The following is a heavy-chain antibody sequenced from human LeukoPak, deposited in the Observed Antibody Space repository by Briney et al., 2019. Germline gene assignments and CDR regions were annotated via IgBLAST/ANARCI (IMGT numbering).Heavy chain of an antibody. Sequence: GGSLRLSCAASGFTFSSYSVNWVRQAPGKGLEWVSYISSSSSSTIYYADSVKGRFTISRDNAKNSLYLQMNSLRAEDTAVYYCARDNGRSLGMDVWGQGTTVTVSS. D-gene: IGHD2-8*01. CDR2: ISSSSSSTI. J-gene: IGHJ6*02. CDR1: GFTFSSYS. CDR3: ARDNGRSLGMDV. V-gene: IGHV3-48*01.